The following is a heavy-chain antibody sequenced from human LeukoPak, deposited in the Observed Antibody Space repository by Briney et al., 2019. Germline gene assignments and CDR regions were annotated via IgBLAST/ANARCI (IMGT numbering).Heavy chain of an antibody. CDR2: IYSGGST. J-gene: IGHJ3*02. CDR1: GFTVSSNY. D-gene: IGHD2-15*01. V-gene: IGHV3-53*01. CDR3: ARSGYCSGGSCYLDAFDI. Sequence: GGSLRLSCAASGFTVSSNYMSWVRQAPGKGLEWVSVIYSGGSTYYSDSVKGRFTISRDNSKNTLYLQMNSLRAEDTAVYYCARSGYCSGGSCYLDAFDIWGQGTMVTVSS.